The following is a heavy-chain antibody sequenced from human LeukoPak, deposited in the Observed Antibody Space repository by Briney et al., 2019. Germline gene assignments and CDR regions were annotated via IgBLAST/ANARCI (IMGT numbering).Heavy chain of an antibody. CDR1: GFTFSSYG. CDR2: LRNDGGDS. J-gene: IGHJ4*02. V-gene: IGHV3-30*02. Sequence: GGSLRLSCAASGFTFSSYGMHWVRQAPGKGLEWVAFLRNDGGDSYYADSVKGRFTISRDNSKNTLHLQMNSLRTEDTAVYYCAKDGPIGKLWGQGTLVTVSS. D-gene: IGHD1-1*01. CDR3: AKDGPIGKL.